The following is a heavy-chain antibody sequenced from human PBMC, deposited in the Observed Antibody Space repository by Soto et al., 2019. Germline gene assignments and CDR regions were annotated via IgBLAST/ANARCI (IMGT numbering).Heavy chain of an antibody. CDR1: VSTVSSNY. CDR2: SCSVGST. J-gene: IGHJ6*02. V-gene: IGHV3-53*01. Sequence: GSLRRSCAASVSTVSSNYMSWVRQAPGKGLEWGSVSCSVGSTYYADSGNGRFTISRDNSKNTLYLKMKSVRAEDTAVYYCARNLDGGMDVWGQGTTVTVSS. D-gene: IGHD3-3*01. CDR3: ARNLDGGMDV.